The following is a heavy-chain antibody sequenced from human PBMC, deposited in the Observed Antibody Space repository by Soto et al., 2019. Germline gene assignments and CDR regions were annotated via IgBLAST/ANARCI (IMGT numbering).Heavy chain of an antibody. CDR2: IEQDGTGK. Sequence: EVQLVESGGSLVQPGGSLRLSCSASGFTFSTNWMTWVRQAPGKGLEWVAYIEQDGTGKYYVDSVRGRFTVSRDNAKNSLYLQMNNLRAEDTAMYYCARGGCGAGSCHTPVEYYVLDVWGQGTTVTVSS. D-gene: IGHD2-15*01. CDR1: GFTFSTNW. V-gene: IGHV3-7*05. CDR3: ARGGCGAGSCHTPVEYYVLDV. J-gene: IGHJ6*02.